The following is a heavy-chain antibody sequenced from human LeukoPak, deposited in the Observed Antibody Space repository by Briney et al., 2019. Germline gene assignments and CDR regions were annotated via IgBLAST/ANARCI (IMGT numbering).Heavy chain of an antibody. CDR1: GFTFSSYS. J-gene: IGHJ4*02. D-gene: IGHD6-19*01. Sequence: GSLRLSCAASGFTFSSYSMNWVRQAPGKGLEWIGSIYYSGSTYYNPSLKSRVTISVDTSKNQFSLKLSSVTAADTAVYYCARDRRSSGWYGYYFDYWGQGTLVTVSS. CDR3: ARDRRSSGWYGYYFDY. CDR2: IYYSGST. V-gene: IGHV4-39*07.